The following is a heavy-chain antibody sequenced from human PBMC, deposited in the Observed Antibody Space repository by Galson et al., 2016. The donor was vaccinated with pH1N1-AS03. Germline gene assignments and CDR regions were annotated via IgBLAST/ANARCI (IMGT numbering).Heavy chain of an antibody. CDR3: ARDDFAGNYSLDY. V-gene: IGHV3-30*04. CDR2: VSYDGRKR. D-gene: IGHD1-1*01. J-gene: IGHJ4*02. CDR1: GFIFNHYA. Sequence: SLRLSCAASGFIFNHYALHWVRQAPGKGLEWVAVVSYDGRKRYYPDSVKGRFTISRDNSMNTLYLQMDSLRAEDTAVYYCARDDFAGNYSLDYWGRGTLITVSS.